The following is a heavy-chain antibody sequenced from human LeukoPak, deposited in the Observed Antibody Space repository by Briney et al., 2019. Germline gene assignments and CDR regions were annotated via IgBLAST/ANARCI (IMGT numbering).Heavy chain of an antibody. CDR2: ISGSGGST. CDR3: AKGTVRGVIYYFDY. J-gene: IGHJ4*02. Sequence: GGSLRLSCAASGFTFNSYAMSWVRQAPEKGLEWVSAISGSGGSTDYADSVKGRFTVSRDNSKNTLYLQMNSLRAEDTAVYYCAKGTVRGVIYYFDYWGQGTLVTVSS. V-gene: IGHV3-23*01. CDR1: GFTFNSYA. D-gene: IGHD3-10*01.